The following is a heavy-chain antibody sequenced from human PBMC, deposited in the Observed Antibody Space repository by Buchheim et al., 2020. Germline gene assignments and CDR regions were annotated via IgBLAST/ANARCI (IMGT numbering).Heavy chain of an antibody. CDR3: TTGLQQLWLLYYYYGMDV. D-gene: IGHD5-18*01. V-gene: IGHV3-15*07. J-gene: IGHJ6*02. CDR2: IKSKTDGGTT. Sequence: EVQLVESGGGLVKPGGSLRLSCAASGFTFSNAWMNWVRQAPGKGLEWVGRIKSKTDGGTTDYAAPVKGRFTISSDDSKNTLYLQMNSLKTEDTAVYYCTTGLQQLWLLYYYYGMDVWGQGTT. CDR1: GFTFSNAW.